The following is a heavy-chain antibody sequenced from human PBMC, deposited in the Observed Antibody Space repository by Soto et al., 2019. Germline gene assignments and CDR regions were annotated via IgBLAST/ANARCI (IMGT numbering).Heavy chain of an antibody. D-gene: IGHD3-22*01. CDR2: IYYSGST. J-gene: IGHJ4*02. Sequence: SETLSLTCTVSGGSISSSSYYWGWIRQPPGKGLEWIGSIYYSGSTYYNPSLKSRVTISVDTSKNQFSLKLSSVTAADTAVYYCASWDYYDSSGYYYHFDYWGQGTLVTVSS. CDR1: GGSISSSSYY. V-gene: IGHV4-39*01. CDR3: ASWDYYDSSGYYYHFDY.